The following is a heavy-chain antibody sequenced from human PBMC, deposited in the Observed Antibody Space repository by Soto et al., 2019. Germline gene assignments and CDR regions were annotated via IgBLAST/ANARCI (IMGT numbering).Heavy chain of an antibody. CDR2: IYHSGST. CDR1: GGSISSSNW. CDR3: ARDGANIVLVPASLGYYFGMDV. Sequence: SETLSLTCAVSGGSISSSNWWSWVRQPPGKGLEWIGEIYHSGSTNYNPSLKSRVTISVDKSKNQFPLKLSSVTAADTAVYYCARDGANIVLVPASLGYYFGMDVWGQGTTVTVSS. D-gene: IGHD2-2*01. J-gene: IGHJ6*02. V-gene: IGHV4-4*02.